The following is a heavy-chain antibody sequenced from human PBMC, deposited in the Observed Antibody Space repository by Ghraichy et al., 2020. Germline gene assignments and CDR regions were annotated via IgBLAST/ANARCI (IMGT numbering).Heavy chain of an antibody. CDR1: GGSISSSFW. V-gene: IGHV4/OR15-8*01. CDR3: ARGSLIGRMDI. CDR2: VYQTGNT. Sequence: SETLSLTCVVSGGSISSSFWWSWVRRPPGKGLEWIGEVYQTGNTNYNPSLQSRVTISLDKSRNQFSLKLTSVTAADTAVYYCARGSLIGRMDIWGQGTLVTVSS. D-gene: IGHD2-15*01. J-gene: IGHJ4*02.